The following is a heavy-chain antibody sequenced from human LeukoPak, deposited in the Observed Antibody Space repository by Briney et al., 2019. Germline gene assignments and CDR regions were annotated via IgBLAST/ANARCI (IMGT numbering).Heavy chain of an antibody. CDR2: INPNSGGT. CDR1: GYTFTGYY. CDR3: AKGMSVAVSGPSDY. J-gene: IGHJ4*02. D-gene: IGHD6-19*01. Sequence: GASVKVSCKASGYTFTGYYMHWVRQAPGQGLEWMGWINPNSGGTNYAQKFQGRVTMTRDTSISTAYMELSRLRSDDTAVYYCAKGMSVAVSGPSDYWGQGTLVTVSS. V-gene: IGHV1-2*02.